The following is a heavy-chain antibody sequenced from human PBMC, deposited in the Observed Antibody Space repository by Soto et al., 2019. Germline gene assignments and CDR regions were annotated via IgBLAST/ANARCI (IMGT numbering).Heavy chain of an antibody. J-gene: IGHJ4*02. CDR3: ARGVYSWIY. Sequence: SETLSLTCTVSGGSIGNFSWTWIRQPPGKGLEWIGYIYYSGTTNYNSSLESRVTISVDTSKNQFSLKLNSVTAADTAVYYCARGVYSWIYWGQGTLVTVSS. CDR1: GGSIGNFS. D-gene: IGHD1-1*01. V-gene: IGHV4-59*01. CDR2: IYYSGTT.